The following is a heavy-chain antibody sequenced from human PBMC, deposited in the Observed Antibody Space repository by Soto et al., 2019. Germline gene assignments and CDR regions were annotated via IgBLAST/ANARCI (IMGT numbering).Heavy chain of an antibody. Sequence: GGSLRLSCAASGFAFSSHPMSWVRQAPERGLEWVSGISDSGGLTYNADSVKGRFTISRDNSKNTLYLQMNSLRAEDTALYYCERRAVGSSRSFDIWGQGTMVTVSS. CDR2: ISDSGGLT. CDR3: ERRAVGSSRSFDI. V-gene: IGHV3-23*01. J-gene: IGHJ3*02. CDR1: GFAFSSHP. D-gene: IGHD6-6*01.